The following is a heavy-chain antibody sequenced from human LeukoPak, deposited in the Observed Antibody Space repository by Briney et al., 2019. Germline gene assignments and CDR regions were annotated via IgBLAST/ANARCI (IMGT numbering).Heavy chain of an antibody. J-gene: IGHJ4*02. CDR3: AGDQRYCSSSSCPWEPFDY. CDR1: GFTFSDFW. V-gene: IGHV3-7*05. Sequence: GGSLRLSCAASGFTFSDFWMTWVRQAPGKGLEWVADINQDGSEKYYVDSVKGRFTISRDNAKNSLYLQMNSLRAEDTAVYYCAGDQRYCSSSSCPWEPFDYWGQGTLVTVSS. CDR2: INQDGSEK. D-gene: IGHD2-2*01.